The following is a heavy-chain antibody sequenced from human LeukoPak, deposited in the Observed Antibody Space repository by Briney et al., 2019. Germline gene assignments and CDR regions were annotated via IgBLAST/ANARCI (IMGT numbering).Heavy chain of an antibody. D-gene: IGHD6-19*01. CDR2: ISAYNGNT. CDR3: ARDSSGWSTSWFDP. Sequence: ASVKVSCKASGYTFTSYGISWVRHAPGQGLEWMGWISAYNGNTNYAQKLQGRVTMTTDTSTSTAYMELRSLRSDDTAVYYCARDSSGWSTSWFDPWGQGTLVTVSS. CDR1: GYTFTSYG. J-gene: IGHJ5*02. V-gene: IGHV1-18*01.